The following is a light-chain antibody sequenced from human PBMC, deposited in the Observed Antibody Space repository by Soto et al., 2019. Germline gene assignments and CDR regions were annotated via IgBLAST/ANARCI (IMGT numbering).Light chain of an antibody. CDR2: GAS. V-gene: IGKV3-20*01. J-gene: IGKJ1*01. CDR3: QKDGSSPLT. Sequence: EIVLTQSPGTLSLSPGERATLSCRASQSVSSSYLAWYQQKPGQAPRLLIYGASSRATGIPDRFSGSGSGTDFTLTISRLEPEDFAVYYCQKDGSSPLTFGQGTKVEIK. CDR1: QSVSSSY.